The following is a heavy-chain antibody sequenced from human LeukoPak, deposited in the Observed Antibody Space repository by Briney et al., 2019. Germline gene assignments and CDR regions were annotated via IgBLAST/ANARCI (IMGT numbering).Heavy chain of an antibody. CDR2: IYYSGST. Sequence: SETLSLTCTVSGGSISSYYWSWIRQPPGKGLEWIGYIYYSGSTNYNPSLKSRVTISVDTSKNQFSLKLSSATAADTAVYYCARDATLGYWGQGTLVTVSS. D-gene: IGHD3-16*01. V-gene: IGHV4-59*01. CDR3: ARDATLGY. CDR1: GGSISSYY. J-gene: IGHJ4*02.